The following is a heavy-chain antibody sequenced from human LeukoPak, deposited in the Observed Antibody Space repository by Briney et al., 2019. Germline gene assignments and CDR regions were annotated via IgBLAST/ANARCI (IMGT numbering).Heavy chain of an antibody. V-gene: IGHV3-21*01. CDR3: ARDDSYGDYVYVRRDMDV. CDR2: ISSSSSYI. CDR1: GFTFSSYS. Sequence: KPGGSLRLSCAASGFTFSSYSMNWVRQAPGKGLEWVSSISSSSSYIYYADSVKGRFTISRDNAKNSLYLQMNSLRAEDTAVYYCARDDSYGDYVYVRRDMDVWGQGTTVTVSS. J-gene: IGHJ6*02. D-gene: IGHD4-17*01.